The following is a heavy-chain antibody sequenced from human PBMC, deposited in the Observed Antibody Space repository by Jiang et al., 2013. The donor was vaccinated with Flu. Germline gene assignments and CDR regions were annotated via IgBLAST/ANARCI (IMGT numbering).Heavy chain of an antibody. CDR1: GGSISSYY. D-gene: IGHD6-13*01. CDR3: AREAGYYGMDV. V-gene: IGHV4-59*01. Sequence: TLSLTCTVSGGSISSYYWSWIRQPPGKGLEWIGYIYYSGSTNYNPSLKSRVTISVDTSKNQFSLKLSSVTAADTAVYYCAREAGYYGMDVWGKGTTVTVSS. CDR2: IYYSGST. J-gene: IGHJ6*04.